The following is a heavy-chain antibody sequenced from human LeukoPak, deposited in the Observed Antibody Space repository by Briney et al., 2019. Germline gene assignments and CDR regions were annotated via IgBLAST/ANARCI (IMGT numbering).Heavy chain of an antibody. J-gene: IGHJ4*02. Sequence: SETLSLTCTVSGGSISSGDYYWSWIRQLPGKGLEWIGYIYYSGSTYYNPSLKSRVTISVDTSKNQFSLKLSSVTAADTAVYYCARDFLTYYYGSGSYKANMRYFDYWGQGTLVTVS. V-gene: IGHV4-30-4*01. CDR3: ARDFLTYYYGSGSYKANMRYFDY. CDR2: IYYSGST. CDR1: GGSISSGDYY. D-gene: IGHD3-10*01.